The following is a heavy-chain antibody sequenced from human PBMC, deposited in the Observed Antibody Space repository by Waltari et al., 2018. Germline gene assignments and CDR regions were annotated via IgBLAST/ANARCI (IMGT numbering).Heavy chain of an antibody. CDR1: GGSISSYY. CDR2: IYYSGST. V-gene: IGHV4-59*01. D-gene: IGHD3-10*01. J-gene: IGHJ6*02. CDR3: ARDRMVRGATSSTYYYYGMDV. Sequence: QVQLQESGPGLVKPSETLSLTCTVSGGSISSYYWSWIRQPPGKGLEWIGYIYYSGSTNDNPSLNGGVTIPVETSKNQFSLKLSSVTAADTAVYYCARDRMVRGATSSTYYYYGMDVWGQGTTVTVSS.